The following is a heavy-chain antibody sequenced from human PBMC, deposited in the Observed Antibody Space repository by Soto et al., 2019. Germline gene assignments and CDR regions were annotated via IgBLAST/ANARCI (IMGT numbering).Heavy chain of an antibody. V-gene: IGHV3-15*01. D-gene: IGHD3-10*01. CDR2: IKSKTDSGTT. CDR3: TTGHHYYGSGRRGY. CDR1: GFTFSNAW. J-gene: IGHJ4*02. Sequence: EVQLVESGGGLVKPGGSLRLSCAASGFTFSNAWMSWVRQAPGKGLEWVGRIKSKTDSGTTDYAAHVKGRFTISRDDSKNTLYLQMNSLKTEDTAVYYCTTGHHYYGSGRRGYWGQGNLVTVSS.